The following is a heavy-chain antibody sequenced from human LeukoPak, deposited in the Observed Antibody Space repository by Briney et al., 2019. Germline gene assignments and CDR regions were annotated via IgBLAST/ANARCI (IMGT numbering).Heavy chain of an antibody. J-gene: IGHJ4*02. D-gene: IGHD1-26*01. CDR3: ARGGELLWRAFDY. Sequence: SETLSLTCTVSGGSISSYYWSWIRQPPGKGPGWIGYIYYSGSTNYHPSLKSRVTISVDTSKNQFSLKLSSVTAADTAVYYCARGGELLWRAFDYWGQGTLVTVSS. CDR1: GGSISSYY. V-gene: IGHV4-59*01. CDR2: IYYSGST.